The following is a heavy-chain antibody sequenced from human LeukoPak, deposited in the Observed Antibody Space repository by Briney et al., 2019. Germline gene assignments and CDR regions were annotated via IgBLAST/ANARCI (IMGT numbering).Heavy chain of an antibody. CDR1: GFTFSNYA. V-gene: IGHV3-30-3*01. Sequence: RGSLRLSCAASGFTFSNYAIHWVRQAPGMGLEWVAVISYDGSNKHYADSVKGRFTISRDNSKNTLYLQMNSLRGEDTAVYYCARLYSGSYPAAFDIWGQGTMVTVSS. J-gene: IGHJ3*02. D-gene: IGHD1-26*01. CDR3: ARLYSGSYPAAFDI. CDR2: ISYDGSNK.